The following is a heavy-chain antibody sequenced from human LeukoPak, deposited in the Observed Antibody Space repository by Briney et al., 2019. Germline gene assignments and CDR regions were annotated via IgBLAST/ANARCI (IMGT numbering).Heavy chain of an antibody. J-gene: IGHJ5*02. CDR1: GGSISSYY. V-gene: IGHV4-4*07. D-gene: IGHD2-2*01. CDR3: ARRYCSSTSCYWFDP. Sequence: SETLSLTCTVSGGSISSYYWNWVRQPAGKGLEWIGRISTSGSTNYNPSLKSRVTMSVDTSKNQFSLKLSSVTAADTAVYYCARRYCSSTSCYWFDPWGQGTLVTVSS. CDR2: ISTSGST.